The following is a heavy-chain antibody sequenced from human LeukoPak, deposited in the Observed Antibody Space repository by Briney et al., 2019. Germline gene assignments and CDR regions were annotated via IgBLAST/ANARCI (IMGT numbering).Heavy chain of an antibody. CDR1: GYTFTGYY. J-gene: IGHJ6*02. CDR3: ARPQGYCSSTSCLHYYYYGRDV. V-gene: IGHV1-2*02. CDR2: INPNSGGT. D-gene: IGHD2-2*01. Sequence: ASVKVSCKASGYTFTGYYMHWVRQAPGQGLEWMGWINPNSGGTNYAQKFQGRVTMTRDTSISTAYMELSRLRSDDTAVYYCARPQGYCSSTSCLHYYYYGRDVWGQGTTVTVSS.